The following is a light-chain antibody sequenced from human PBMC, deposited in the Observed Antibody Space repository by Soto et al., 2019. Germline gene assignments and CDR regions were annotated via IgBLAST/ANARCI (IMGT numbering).Light chain of an antibody. CDR3: QSYDSTLSARYV. CDR1: SSNIWANYD. CDR2: GTT. J-gene: IGLJ1*01. V-gene: IGLV1-40*01. Sequence: QAVLTQPPSVSGAPGHRVTISCTGSSSNIWANYDVHWYQHRPGTSPKLLSCGTTNRPSGVPDRFSGSKSGTSASLAIPGLQAEDEGDYYCQSYDSTLSARYVFGTGTKVTVL.